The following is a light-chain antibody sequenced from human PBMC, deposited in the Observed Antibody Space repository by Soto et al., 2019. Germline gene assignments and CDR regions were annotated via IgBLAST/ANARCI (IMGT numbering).Light chain of an antibody. J-gene: IGKJ1*01. CDR1: QSVADSY. V-gene: IGKV3-20*01. CDR3: QQYGSSPWT. Sequence: EVVLTQSPGTLSLSPGERATLSCRASQSVADSYLAWYQQKPGRAPRLLFYGASSRATGIPDRFSGSGSGTDFTLTISRLEPEDFAVYYCQQYGSSPWTFGQGTKVEIK. CDR2: GAS.